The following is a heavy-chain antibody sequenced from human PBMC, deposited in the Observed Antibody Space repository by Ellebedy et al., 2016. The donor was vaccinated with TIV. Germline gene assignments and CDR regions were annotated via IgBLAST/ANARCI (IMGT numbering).Heavy chain of an antibody. CDR3: ARRLGYCSGGSCFHLDY. J-gene: IGHJ4*02. CDR1: GYTFTSYD. Sequence: AASVKVSCKASGYTFTSYDINWVRQATGQGPEWMGWMNPNSGNTGYAQKFQGRVTMTRNTSISTAYMELSSLRSDDTAVYYCARRLGYCSGGSCFHLDYWGQGALVTVSS. V-gene: IGHV1-8*01. CDR2: MNPNSGNT. D-gene: IGHD2-15*01.